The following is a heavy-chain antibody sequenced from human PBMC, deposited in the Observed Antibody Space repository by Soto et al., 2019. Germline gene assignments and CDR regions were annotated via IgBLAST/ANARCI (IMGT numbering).Heavy chain of an antibody. CDR2: ISYDGSNK. J-gene: IGHJ6*02. Sequence: QVQLVESGGGVVQPGRSLRLSCAASGFTFSSYGMHWVRQAPGKGLEWVAVISYDGSNKYYADSVKGRFTISRDNSKNTLYLQMNSLRAEDTAVYYCAKDTRDVVVVPAAMMYYYGMDVWGQGNTVTVSS. V-gene: IGHV3-30*18. D-gene: IGHD2-2*01. CDR3: AKDTRDVVVVPAAMMYYYGMDV. CDR1: GFTFSSYG.